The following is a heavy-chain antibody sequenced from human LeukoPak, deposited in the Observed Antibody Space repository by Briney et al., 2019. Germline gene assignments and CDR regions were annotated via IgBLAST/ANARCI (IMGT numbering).Heavy chain of an antibody. J-gene: IGHJ4*02. CDR3: ARAWSYSAGWYNY. CDR1: GFSFSTYW. D-gene: IGHD6-19*01. V-gene: IGHV3-7*04. Sequence: GGSLRLSCAVSGFSFSTYWMSWVRQAPGKGREWVANIKQDGRKKYYVDSVKGRFTISRDKAKNSLYLQMNSLRVEDTAVYYCARAWSYSAGWYNYWGQGTLVTVSS. CDR2: IKQDGRKK.